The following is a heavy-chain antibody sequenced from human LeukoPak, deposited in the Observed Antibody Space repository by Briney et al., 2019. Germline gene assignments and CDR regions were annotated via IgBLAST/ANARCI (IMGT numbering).Heavy chain of an antibody. CDR2: ISAYKGNT. D-gene: IGHD5-18*01. CDR3: ARDRGYSYGHLYFDY. J-gene: IGHJ4*02. Sequence: EASVKVSCKASGYTFTSYGISWVRQAPGQGLEWMGWISAYKGNTNYAQKLQGRVTMTTDTSTSTAYMELRSLRSDDTAVYYCARDRGYSYGHLYFDYWGQGTLVTVSS. V-gene: IGHV1-18*01. CDR1: GYTFTSYG.